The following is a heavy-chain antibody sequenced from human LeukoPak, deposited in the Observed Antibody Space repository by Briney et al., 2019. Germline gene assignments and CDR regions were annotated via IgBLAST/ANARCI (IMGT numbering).Heavy chain of an antibody. D-gene: IGHD5-12*01. J-gene: IGHJ4*02. Sequence: GGCLRLSWAASGFTFSSYGMHWVRQAPGKGLEWVAVIWYDGSNKYYADSVKGRFTISRDNSKNTLYLQMNSLRAEDTAVYYCARESSGSQRGIDYWGQGTLVTVSS. CDR2: IWYDGSNK. V-gene: IGHV3-33*01. CDR1: GFTFSSYG. CDR3: ARESSGSQRGIDY.